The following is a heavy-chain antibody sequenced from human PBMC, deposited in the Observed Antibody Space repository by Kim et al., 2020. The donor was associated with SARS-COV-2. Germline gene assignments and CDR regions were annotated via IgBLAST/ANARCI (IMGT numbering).Heavy chain of an antibody. CDR2: IWYDGSNK. Sequence: GGSLRLSCTASGFTFTNYGMHWVRQAPGKGLEWVAVIWYDGSNKYYADSVKGRFTISRDNSKNTLYLQMNSLRAEDTAVYYCARDRRTVGASRTSIYFDYWGQGTLVTVSS. J-gene: IGHJ4*02. D-gene: IGHD1-26*01. V-gene: IGHV3-33*01. CDR3: ARDRRTVGASRTSIYFDY. CDR1: GFTFTNYG.